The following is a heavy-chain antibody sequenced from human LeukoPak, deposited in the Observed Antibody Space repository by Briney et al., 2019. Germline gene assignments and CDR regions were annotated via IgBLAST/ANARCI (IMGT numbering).Heavy chain of an antibody. J-gene: IGHJ4*02. CDR3: GKDRPYDYDYSTASFDY. D-gene: IGHD5-12*01. Sequence: GGSLRLSCAASGFTFTNYAMTWVRQAPGKGLEWVSTISGSGDSTYYADSVEGRFTISRDNSKATLYLHMDILRAEDTAIYYCGKDRPYDYDYSTASFDYWGQGTLVTVSS. V-gene: IGHV3-23*01. CDR2: ISGSGDST. CDR1: GFTFTNYA.